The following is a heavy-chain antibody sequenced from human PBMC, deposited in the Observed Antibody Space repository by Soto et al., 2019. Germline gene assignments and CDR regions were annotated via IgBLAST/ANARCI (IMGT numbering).Heavy chain of an antibody. D-gene: IGHD3-10*01. J-gene: IGHJ4*02. CDR1: GFLFNSYG. CDR3: TSDRSPGMVFPDLDF. Sequence: EVQLVESGGGLAKPGGSLRLSCAASGFLFNSYGMNWVRLSPGRGLEWISSISSTSTYIEYADSVKGRFIISRDNAENSLFLQMNSLRAEDSAVYYCTSDRSPGMVFPDLDFWGQGALVTVSS. CDR2: ISSTSTYI. V-gene: IGHV3-21*01.